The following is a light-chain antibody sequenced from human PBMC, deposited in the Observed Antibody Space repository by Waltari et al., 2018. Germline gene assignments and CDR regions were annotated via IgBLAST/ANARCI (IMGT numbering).Light chain of an antibody. V-gene: IGKV3-11*01. CDR3: QQRSNVLT. CDR1: QSVSSY. J-gene: IGKJ4*01. Sequence: EIVLTQSPATLSLSPGERATLSCRASQSVSSYLAWYQPNPGQAPRLLIYDASNWAAGIPARFSGSGSGTDFTLTISSLEPEDFAVYYCQQRSNVLTFGGGTKVEIK. CDR2: DAS.